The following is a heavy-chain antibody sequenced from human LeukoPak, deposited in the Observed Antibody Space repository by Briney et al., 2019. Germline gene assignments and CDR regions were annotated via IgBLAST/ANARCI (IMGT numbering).Heavy chain of an antibody. D-gene: IGHD3-10*01. V-gene: IGHV3-23*01. CDR1: GFTFTTYA. J-gene: IGHJ4*02. CDR2: ISGSGSST. Sequence: GGSLRLSCSASGFTFTTYAMSWVRQAPGKGLEWVSAISGSGSSTYYADSVKGRFTISRDNSKNTLYLQMNSLRAEDTAVYYCAKKPSTMVRAWGYYFDYWGQGTLVTVSS. CDR3: AKKPSTMVRAWGYYFDY.